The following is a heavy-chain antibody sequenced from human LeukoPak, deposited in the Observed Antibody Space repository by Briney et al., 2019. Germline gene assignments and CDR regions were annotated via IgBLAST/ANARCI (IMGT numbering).Heavy chain of an antibody. V-gene: IGHV3-33*01. D-gene: IGHD3-9*01. CDR2: IWYDERSK. Sequence: PGGSLRLSCAASGFNFSTYGMHWVRQAPGKGLEWVAVIWYDERSKYYADSVKGRFTISRDNSENTLHMEMNSLRAEDTAVYYCARGLRYFDWSQNWFDPWGQGTLVTVSS. CDR1: GFNFSTYG. CDR3: ARGLRYFDWSQNWFDP. J-gene: IGHJ5*02.